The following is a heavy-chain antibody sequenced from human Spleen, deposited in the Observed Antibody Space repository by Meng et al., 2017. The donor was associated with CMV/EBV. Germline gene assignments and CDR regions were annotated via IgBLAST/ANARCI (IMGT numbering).Heavy chain of an antibody. CDR3: ARDEYCTSTSCPLYYFDY. D-gene: IGHD2-2*01. Sequence: GSLRLSCTVSGGSISSYYWSWIRQPPGKGLEWMGYIYYSGSTNYNPSLKSRVTISVDTSKNQFSLKLSSVTAADTAVYYCARDEYCTSTSCPLYYFDYWGQGMLVTVSS. CDR1: GGSISSYY. J-gene: IGHJ4*02. CDR2: IYYSGST. V-gene: IGHV4-59*12.